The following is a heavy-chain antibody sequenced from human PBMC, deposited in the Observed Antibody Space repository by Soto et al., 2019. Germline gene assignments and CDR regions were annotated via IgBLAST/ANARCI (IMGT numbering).Heavy chain of an antibody. Sequence: EVQLVESGGGLVQPGGSLRLSCAASGFTFSSYWMSWVRQAPGKGLEWVANIKQDGSEKYYADSVKGRFTISRDNSKNTLYLQMNSLRAEDTAVYYCAKPSGGGYSYGYFDYWGQGTLVTVSS. D-gene: IGHD5-18*01. CDR1: GFTFSSYW. V-gene: IGHV3-7*01. J-gene: IGHJ4*02. CDR3: AKPSGGGYSYGYFDY. CDR2: IKQDGSEK.